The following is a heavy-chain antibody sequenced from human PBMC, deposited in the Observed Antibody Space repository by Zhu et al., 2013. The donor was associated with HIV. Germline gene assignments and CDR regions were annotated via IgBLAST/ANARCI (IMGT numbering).Heavy chain of an antibody. V-gene: IGHV1-2*07. CDR3: ARAPPLGINNWDNWFDP. CDR1: GYIFTDYY. J-gene: IGHJ5*02. Sequence: QVQLVQSGAEVKKSGASVKVSCKASGYIFTDYYIHWVRQAPGQRLEWMGCINPNNGDTNYVHSIQGRVTMTRDTSITTVYLELSSLRPDDTTIYYCARAPPLGINNWDNWFDPWGQGTQVTVSS. D-gene: IGHD7-27*01. CDR2: INPNNGDT.